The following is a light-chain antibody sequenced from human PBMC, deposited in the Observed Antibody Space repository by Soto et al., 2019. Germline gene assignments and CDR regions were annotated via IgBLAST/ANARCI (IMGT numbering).Light chain of an antibody. CDR2: KAS. CDR1: QSISSW. V-gene: IGKV1-5*03. CDR3: QQYNSYSVT. Sequence: DIQMTQSPSTLSASVGDRVTITCRASQSISSWLAWYQQKPGKAPKLLIYKASSLESGVPSRFSGSGSGTEFTLTISSLQPDDFAPSYCQQYNSYSVTFGGGTKVEIK. J-gene: IGKJ4*01.